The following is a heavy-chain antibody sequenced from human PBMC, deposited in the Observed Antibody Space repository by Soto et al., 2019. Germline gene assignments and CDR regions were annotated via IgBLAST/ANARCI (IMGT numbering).Heavy chain of an antibody. CDR3: ARVMVDTAMVTTIDAFDI. CDR2: IYYSGST. CDR1: GGSISSYY. V-gene: IGHV4-59*01. D-gene: IGHD5-18*01. J-gene: IGHJ3*02. Sequence: SETLSLTCTVSGGSISSYYWSCIRQPPGKGLEWIVYIYYSGSTNYNPSLKSRVTISVDTSKNQFSLKLSSVTAADTAVYYCARVMVDTAMVTTIDAFDIWGQGTMVTVSS.